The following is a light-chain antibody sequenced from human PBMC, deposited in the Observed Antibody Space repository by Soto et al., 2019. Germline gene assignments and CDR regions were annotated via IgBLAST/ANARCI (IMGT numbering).Light chain of an antibody. CDR2: DAS. J-gene: IGKJ2*01. V-gene: IGKV3-11*01. CDR1: QSISSY. CDR3: QQRYNRYT. Sequence: EIVLTQSPATLSLSPGERATLSCRASQSISSYLAWFQQKPGQAPRLLIYDASSRATGIPARFSGSGSGTDFTLTISRVESEDSAAYYCQQRYNRYTFGQGTKLEIK.